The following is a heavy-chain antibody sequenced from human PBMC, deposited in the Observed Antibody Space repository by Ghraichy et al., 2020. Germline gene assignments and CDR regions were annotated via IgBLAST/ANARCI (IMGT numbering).Heavy chain of an antibody. CDR3: ARDRSDFSSGWGSNEYFQF. CDR2: ISGSSSST. CDR1: GFTFNNFA. V-gene: IGHV3-23*01. Sequence: GGSLRLSCAASGFTFNNFAMSWVRQAPGKGLEWVSGISGSSSSTYYANSVKGRFTVSRDNAKNTLYLQLNSLRADDTALYYCARDRSDFSSGWGSNEYFQFWGQGTLVTVSS. J-gene: IGHJ1*01. D-gene: IGHD6-19*01.